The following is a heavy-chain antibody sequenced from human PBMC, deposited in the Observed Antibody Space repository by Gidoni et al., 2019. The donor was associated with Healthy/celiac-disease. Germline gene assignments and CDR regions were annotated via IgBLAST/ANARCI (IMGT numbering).Heavy chain of an antibody. D-gene: IGHD3-22*01. CDR1: GYTFTSYY. CDR2: INPSGGST. J-gene: IGHJ4*02. CDR3: ARDQRRYYYDSSGYSSLDY. V-gene: IGHV1-46*01. Sequence: QVQLVQSGAEVKKPGASVKVSCKASGYTFTSYYMHWVRQAPGQGLEWMGIINPSGGSTSDAQKFQGRVTMTRDTSTSTVYMELSSLRSEDTAVYYCARDQRRYYYDSSGYSSLDYWGQGTLVTVSS.